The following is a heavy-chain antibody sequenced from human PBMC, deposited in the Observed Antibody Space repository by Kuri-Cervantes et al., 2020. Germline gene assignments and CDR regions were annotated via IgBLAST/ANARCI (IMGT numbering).Heavy chain of an antibody. Sequence: GGSLKISCAASGFTFSSYAMHWVRQAPGKGLEWVAVISYDGSNKYYADSVKGRFTISRDNSKNTLYLQMNSLRAEDTAVYYCARDRLAYYYDSSGYYYFDYWGQGTLVTVSS. D-gene: IGHD3-22*01. J-gene: IGHJ4*02. V-gene: IGHV3-30-3*01. CDR2: ISYDGSNK. CDR1: GFTFSSYA. CDR3: ARDRLAYYYDSSGYYYFDY.